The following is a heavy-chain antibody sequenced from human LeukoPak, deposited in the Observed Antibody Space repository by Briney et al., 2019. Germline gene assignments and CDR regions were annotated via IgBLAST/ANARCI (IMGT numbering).Heavy chain of an antibody. Sequence: GGSLRLSCAASGFTFSSYEMNWVRQAPGKGLEWVSYISSSGSAIYYADSVKGRFTISRDNAKNSLYLQMNSLRAEDTAVYYCARVSPNTVTTLHYLDYWGQGTLVTVSS. CDR1: GFTFSSYE. V-gene: IGHV3-48*03. CDR2: ISSSGSAI. J-gene: IGHJ4*02. CDR3: ARVSPNTVTTLHYLDY. D-gene: IGHD4-17*01.